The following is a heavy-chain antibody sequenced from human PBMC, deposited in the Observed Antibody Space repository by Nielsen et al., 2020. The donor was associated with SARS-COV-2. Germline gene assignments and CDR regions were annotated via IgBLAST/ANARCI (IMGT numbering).Heavy chain of an antibody. CDR1: GFTFSSYA. CDR2: ISGSGGST. J-gene: IGHJ4*02. Sequence: GESLKISCVASGFTFSSYAMSWVRQAPGKGLEWVSAISGSGGSTYYADSVKGRFTISRDNSKNTLYLQMNSLRAEDTAVYYCAKFSIYRYYFDYWGQGTLVTVSS. V-gene: IGHV3-23*01. D-gene: IGHD1-14*01. CDR3: AKFSIYRYYFDY.